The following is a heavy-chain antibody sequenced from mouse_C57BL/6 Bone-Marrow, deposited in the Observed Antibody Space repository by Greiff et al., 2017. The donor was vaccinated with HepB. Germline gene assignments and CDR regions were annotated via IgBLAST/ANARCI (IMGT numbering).Heavy chain of an antibody. CDR1: GFSLSTSGMG. Sequence: QVTLKECGPGILQSSQTLSLTCSFSGFSLSTSGMGVSWIRQPSGKGLEWLAHIYWDDDKRYNPSLKSRLTISKDTSRNQVFLKITSVDTADTATYYCARRDYYGSRTGFAYWGQGTLVTVSA. V-gene: IGHV8-12*01. CDR3: ARRDYYGSRTGFAY. J-gene: IGHJ3*01. D-gene: IGHD1-1*01. CDR2: IYWDDDK.